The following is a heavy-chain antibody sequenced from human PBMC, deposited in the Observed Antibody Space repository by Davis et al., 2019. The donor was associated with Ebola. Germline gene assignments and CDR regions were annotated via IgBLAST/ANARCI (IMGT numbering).Heavy chain of an antibody. J-gene: IGHJ4*02. CDR1: GYTFTTYW. V-gene: IGHV5-51*01. CDR3: ARPHWGGASGRYSSSWYGGY. CDR2: IYPGDSDI. D-gene: IGHD6-13*01. Sequence: PGGSLRLSCEVSGYTFTTYWIAWVRQMPGKGLEWMGIIYPGDSDIRYSPSFQGQVTISADKSISTAYLQWSSLKASDTAMYYCARPHWGGASGRYSSSWYGGYWGQGTLVTVSS.